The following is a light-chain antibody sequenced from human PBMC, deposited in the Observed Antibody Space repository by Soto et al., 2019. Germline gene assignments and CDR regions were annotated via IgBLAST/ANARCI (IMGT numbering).Light chain of an antibody. V-gene: IGKV3-15*01. Sequence: EIVMTQSPGSLSASPGERTTLFCRASQSVSNKLAWYQKKPGQAPRIIIYGTSTRATGIPARFSGSGFGTDFTLTISSLQSEDFEIYYCQQYNKWPQFGGGTKVDIK. CDR2: GTS. CDR3: QQYNKWPQ. J-gene: IGKJ4*02. CDR1: QSVSNK.